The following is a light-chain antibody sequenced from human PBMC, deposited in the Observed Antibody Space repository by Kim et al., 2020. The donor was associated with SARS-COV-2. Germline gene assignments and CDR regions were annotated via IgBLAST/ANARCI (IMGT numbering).Light chain of an antibody. CDR1: SSKIGAGYD. Sequence: QSVLTHPPSVSGAPGQRVTISCTGSSSKIGAGYDVHWYQQLPGTAHKLLIYGNSNRPSGVPDRFSGSKSGTSASLAITGLQAEDEADYYCQSYDSSLSGWVFGGGTQLTVL. J-gene: IGLJ3*02. CDR3: QSYDSSLSGWV. CDR2: GNS. V-gene: IGLV1-40*01.